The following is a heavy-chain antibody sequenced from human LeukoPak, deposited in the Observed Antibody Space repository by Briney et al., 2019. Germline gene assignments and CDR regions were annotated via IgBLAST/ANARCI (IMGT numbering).Heavy chain of an antibody. CDR2: IAPSGGA. J-gene: IGHJ6*03. V-gene: IGHV4-4*09. Sequence: SETLSLTCTASGASISTYYWSWIRQPPGEGLESIAYIAPSGGAVYNPSLNSRLTVSVDTSKNQFSLKLNSVTAADTAVYYCARHVATTVTRGYSCHPMDVWGKRTTVSVSS. CDR1: GASISTYY. CDR3: ARHVATTVTRGYSCHPMDV. D-gene: IGHD4-17*01.